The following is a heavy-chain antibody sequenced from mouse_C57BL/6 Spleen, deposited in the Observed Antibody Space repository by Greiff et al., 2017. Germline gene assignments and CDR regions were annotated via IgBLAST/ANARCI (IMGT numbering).Heavy chain of an antibody. J-gene: IGHJ4*01. CDR3: ARANYYGSSYGGYAMDY. CDR2: INYDGSST. V-gene: IGHV5-16*01. CDR1: GFTFSDYY. D-gene: IGHD1-1*01. Sequence: EVKLMESEGGLVQPGSSMKLSCTASGFTFSDYYMAWVRQVPEKGLEWVANINYDGSSTYYLDSLKSRFIISRDNAKNILYLQMSSLKSEDTATYYCARANYYGSSYGGYAMDYWGQGTSVTVSS.